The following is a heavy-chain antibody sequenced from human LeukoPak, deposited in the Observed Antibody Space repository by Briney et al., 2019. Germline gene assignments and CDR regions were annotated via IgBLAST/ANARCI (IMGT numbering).Heavy chain of an antibody. D-gene: IGHD3-16*01. J-gene: IGHJ6*03. CDR3: ARVLRDYDYVWGSPTPYYPMDV. CDR1: GVSISSTTYY. V-gene: IGHV4-39*07. CDR2: INHSGST. Sequence: TSETLSLTCTVSGVSISSTTYYWSWIRQPPGKGLEWIGEINHSGSTNYNPSLKSRVTISVDTSKNQFSLKLSSVTAADTAVYYCARVLRDYDYVWGSPTPYYPMDVWGKGTTVTVSS.